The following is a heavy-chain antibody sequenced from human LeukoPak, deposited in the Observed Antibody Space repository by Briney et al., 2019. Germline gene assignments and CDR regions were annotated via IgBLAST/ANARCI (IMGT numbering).Heavy chain of an antibody. CDR2: VSSSGGTI. CDR1: GFTFSDYH. CDR3: ARGPVSSSGFFDY. J-gene: IGHJ4*02. Sequence: PGGSLRLSCAASGFTFSDYHMSWIRQASGKGLEWVSYVSSSGGTISYADSAKGRFSISRDNAKKSLYLQMNSLRAEDTAVYYCARGPVSSSGFFDYWGQGTLVTVSS. D-gene: IGHD3-22*01. V-gene: IGHV3-11*01.